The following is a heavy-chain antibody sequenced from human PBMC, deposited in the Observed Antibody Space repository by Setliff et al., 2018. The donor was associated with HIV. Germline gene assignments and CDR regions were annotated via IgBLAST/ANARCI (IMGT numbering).Heavy chain of an antibody. D-gene: IGHD4-17*01. CDR2: ISAYSGDT. J-gene: IGHJ4*02. Sequence: GASVKVSCKASGYPFSGYGISWVRQAPGQGLERMGWISAYSGDTNYAQKFQGRLTMTTDTSTSTAYMELRSLRSDDTAMYYCARPGGSYGDYGWYLRFWGQGTLVTVSS. CDR1: GYPFSGYG. V-gene: IGHV1-18*01. CDR3: ARPGGSYGDYGWYLRF.